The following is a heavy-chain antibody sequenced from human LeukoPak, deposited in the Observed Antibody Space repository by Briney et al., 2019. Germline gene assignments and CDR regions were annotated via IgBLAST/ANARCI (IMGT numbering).Heavy chain of an antibody. D-gene: IGHD3-22*01. CDR2: INAGNGNT. CDR1: GYTFTSYA. V-gene: IGHV1-3*01. Sequence: ASVKVSCKASGYTFTSYAMHWVRQAPGQRLEWMGWINAGNGNTKYSQKFQGRVTITRDTSASTAYMELSSLRSEDTAVYYCARSRVSTYYYDSSGYYPIDYWGQGTLVTVSS. J-gene: IGHJ4*02. CDR3: ARSRVSTYYYDSSGYYPIDY.